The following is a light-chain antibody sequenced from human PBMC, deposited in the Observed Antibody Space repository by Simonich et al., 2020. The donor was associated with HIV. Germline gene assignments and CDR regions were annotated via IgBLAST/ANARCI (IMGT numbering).Light chain of an antibody. CDR2: WAS. CDR1: QNILYSSNNRHY. J-gene: IGKJ1*01. CDR3: QQYYTTPPT. Sequence: DIVLTQSPDSLAVSLGEWATINCKSSQNILYSSNNRHYLAWYQQKPGQPPKLLIHWASTRESGVPDRFSASGSGTDFTLTISSLQAEDVAVYYCQQYYTTPPTFGQGTKVEIK. V-gene: IGKV4-1*01.